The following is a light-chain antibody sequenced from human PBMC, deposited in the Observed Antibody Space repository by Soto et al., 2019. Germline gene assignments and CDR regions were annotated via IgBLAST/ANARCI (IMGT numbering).Light chain of an antibody. V-gene: IGKV3-15*01. CDR2: GAS. CDR3: QHCNNWPRT. J-gene: IGKJ1*01. Sequence: EIVMTQSPATLSVSPGERATLSCRASQSVSSNLAWYQQKPGQAPRLLIYGASTRATGIPARFSGSGSGTEFTLTISSLQSEDFAVYYCQHCNNWPRTFGQGNKVEIK. CDR1: QSVSSN.